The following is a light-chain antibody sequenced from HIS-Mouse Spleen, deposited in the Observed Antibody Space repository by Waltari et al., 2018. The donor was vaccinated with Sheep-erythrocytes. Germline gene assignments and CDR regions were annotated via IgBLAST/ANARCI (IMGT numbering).Light chain of an antibody. J-gene: IGLJ3*02. CDR3: CSYAGSSTPWV. V-gene: IGLV2-23*01. CDR2: EGS. CDR1: SSYVGSYTL. Sequence: QSALTQPASVSGSPGQSITISCTGTSSYVGSYTLVSWYQHRPGKAPKLMIYEGSKRPSGVSNRFSGSKSGNTASLTISGLQAEDEADYYCCSYAGSSTPWVFGGGTKLTVL.